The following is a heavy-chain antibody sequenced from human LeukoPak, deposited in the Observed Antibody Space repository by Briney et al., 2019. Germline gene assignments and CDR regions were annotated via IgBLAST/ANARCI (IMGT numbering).Heavy chain of an antibody. Sequence: ASVKVSCKXSGYTFTGYYMHWVRQAPGQGLEWMGWISAYNGNTNYAQKLQGRVTMTTDTSTSTAYMELRSLRSDDTAMYYCARPGEPTQLLDAFDIWGQGKMVTVSS. D-gene: IGHD4-23*01. CDR2: ISAYNGNT. J-gene: IGHJ3*02. V-gene: IGHV1-18*04. CDR3: ARPGEPTQLLDAFDI. CDR1: GYTFTGYY.